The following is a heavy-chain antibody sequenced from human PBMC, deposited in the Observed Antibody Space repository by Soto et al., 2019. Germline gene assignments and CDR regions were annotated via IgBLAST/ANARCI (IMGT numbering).Heavy chain of an antibody. J-gene: IGHJ3*02. Sequence: LSLTCAASGFPFSSYGMHWVRQAPGKGLEWVAVISYDGSNKYYADSVKGRFTISRDNSKNTLYLQMNSLRAEDTAVYYCAKVTNLPQGPTRGDHRGGAFDIWGQGTMVTVSS. CDR2: ISYDGSNK. CDR3: AKVTNLPQGPTRGDHRGGAFDI. V-gene: IGHV3-30*18. CDR1: GFPFSSYG. D-gene: IGHD2-21*02.